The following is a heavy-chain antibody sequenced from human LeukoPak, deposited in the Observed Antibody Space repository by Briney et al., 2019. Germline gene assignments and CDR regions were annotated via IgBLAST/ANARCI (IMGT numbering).Heavy chain of an antibody. D-gene: IGHD1-26*01. Sequence: RTGGSLRLSCAASGVTFSSYAMSWVRQTPDKGLEWVSAISGSGGSTYYADSVKGRFTISRDNSEITLYLHMNSLRAGDTAVYYCAKSGSGRRGSRYPFDYWGQGTLVTVSS. V-gene: IGHV3-23*01. J-gene: IGHJ4*02. CDR1: GVTFSSYA. CDR2: ISGSGGST. CDR3: AKSGSGRRGSRYPFDY.